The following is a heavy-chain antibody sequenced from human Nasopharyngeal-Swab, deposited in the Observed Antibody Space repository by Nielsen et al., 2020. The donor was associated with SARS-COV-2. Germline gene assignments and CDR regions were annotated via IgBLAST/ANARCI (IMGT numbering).Heavy chain of an antibody. CDR1: GFIFSDYY. Sequence: GESLKISCEASGFIFSDYYMSWVRQAPGKGLEWVSYISTSGTTIYYADSVKGRFTISRDNAKNSLYLQMNSLRAEDTAVYYCARDSYTNGLVKTFWGQGTLVTVSS. J-gene: IGHJ4*02. CDR2: ISTSGTTI. CDR3: ARDSYTNGLVKTF. V-gene: IGHV3-11*04. D-gene: IGHD4-11*01.